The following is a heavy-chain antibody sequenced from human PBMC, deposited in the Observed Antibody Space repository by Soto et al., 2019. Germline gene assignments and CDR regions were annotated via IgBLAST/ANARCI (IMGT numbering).Heavy chain of an antibody. Sequence: GESLKISCKGSGYSLTSYWISWVRQMPVKGLEWMGRMDPSDAYTNYSPSFQGHGIISADKYISTAYPQWSSLTASDTAMYYCASDYAILTGSYTAAFDLWGQGTMVNVSS. CDR2: MDPSDAYT. CDR1: GYSLTSYW. J-gene: IGHJ3*01. D-gene: IGHD3-9*01. CDR3: ASDYAILTGSYTAAFDL. V-gene: IGHV5-10-1*01.